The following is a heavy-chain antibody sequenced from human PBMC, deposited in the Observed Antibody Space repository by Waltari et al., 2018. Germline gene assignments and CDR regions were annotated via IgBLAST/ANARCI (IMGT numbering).Heavy chain of an antibody. CDR1: GARVSVNSSAA. V-gene: IGHV6-1*01. Sequence: QVQLQQSGPGLVKPSQILSLTGAGSGARVSVNSSAAWNWIRQSPSRGLEWLGRTYYRSKWSNEYAVSVRSRITINPDTSKNQFSLHLNSVTPEDTAVYYCARGSSSSFDSWGQGILVTVSS. CDR3: ARGSSSSFDS. J-gene: IGHJ4*02. CDR2: TYYRSKWSN. D-gene: IGHD6-13*01.